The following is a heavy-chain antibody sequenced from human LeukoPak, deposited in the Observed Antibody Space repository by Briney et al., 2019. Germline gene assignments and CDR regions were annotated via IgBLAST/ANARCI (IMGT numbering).Heavy chain of an antibody. V-gene: IGHV4-4*09. D-gene: IGHD6-19*01. CDR3: ARLDSSGWYFDY. J-gene: IGHJ4*02. Sequence: SETLSLTCTVSGGSISSYYWSWIRQPPGKGLEWIGYIYTSGSTNYNPSLKSRATISVDTSKNQFSLKLSSVTAADTAVYYCARLDSSGWYFDYWGQGTLVTVSS. CDR2: IYTSGST. CDR1: GGSISSYY.